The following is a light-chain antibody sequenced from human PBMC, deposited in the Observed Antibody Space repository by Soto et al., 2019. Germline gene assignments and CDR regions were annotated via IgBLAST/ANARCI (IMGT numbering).Light chain of an antibody. CDR3: LQDCSSLT. V-gene: IGKV3-11*01. J-gene: IGKJ5*01. Sequence: LPLALGGRATIKSRASQSVSSYLAWYQQKPGQAPRLLIYDASSRATGIPARFSGSGSVIDFTLTYDRLLPEDFAVYTCLQDCSSLTFAHGTRLEIK. CDR2: DAS. CDR1: QSVSSY.